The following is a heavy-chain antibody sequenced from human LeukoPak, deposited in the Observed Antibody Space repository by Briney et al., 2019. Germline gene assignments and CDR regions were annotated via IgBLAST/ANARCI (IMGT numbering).Heavy chain of an antibody. Sequence: KSSETLSLTCTVSGGSISSSSYYWGWIRQPPGKGLEWIGSIYYSGSTYYNPSLKSRVTISVDTSKNQFSLKLSSVTAADTAVYYCARVGPMATIDYWGQGTLVTVSS. CDR3: ARVGPMATIDY. CDR1: GGSISSSSYY. J-gene: IGHJ4*02. D-gene: IGHD5-24*01. CDR2: IYYSGST. V-gene: IGHV4-39*07.